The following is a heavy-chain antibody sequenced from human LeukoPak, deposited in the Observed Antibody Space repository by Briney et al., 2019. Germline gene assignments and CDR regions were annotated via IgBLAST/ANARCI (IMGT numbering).Heavy chain of an antibody. J-gene: IGHJ3*02. Sequence: SETLSLTCTVSGGSISSYYWSWIRQPAGKGLEWIGRIYISGSTNYNPSLGSRVIMSIDTSKNHFSLNLSSVTAADTAIYYCARASINPERRAFDMWSQGSLVTVSA. D-gene: IGHD5-12*01. CDR3: ARASINPERRAFDM. V-gene: IGHV4-4*07. CDR2: IYISGST. CDR1: GGSISSYY.